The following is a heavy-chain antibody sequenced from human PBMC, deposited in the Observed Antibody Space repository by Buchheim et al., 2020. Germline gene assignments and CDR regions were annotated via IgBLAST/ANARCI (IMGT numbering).Heavy chain of an antibody. Sequence: QVQLVESGGGVVQPGRSLRLSCAASGFIFSTYGMHWVRQAPGKGLEWVSVMSYDGRNIYYADSVKGRFTISRGNSKNTLYLQLNSLRAEDSAVYYCAKEVADDYYYYGMDVWGQGTT. CDR1: GFIFSTYG. CDR2: MSYDGRNI. J-gene: IGHJ6*02. V-gene: IGHV3-30*18. D-gene: IGHD6-19*01. CDR3: AKEVADDYYYYGMDV.